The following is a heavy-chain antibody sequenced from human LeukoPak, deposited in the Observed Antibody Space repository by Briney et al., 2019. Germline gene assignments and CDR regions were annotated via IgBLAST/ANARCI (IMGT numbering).Heavy chain of an antibody. CDR2: ISISSSYI. Sequence: GGSLRLSCAASGFTFSSYSMNWVRQAPGTGQEWVSSISISSSYIYYSDSVEGRFTISRDNAKNSLYLQMNSLRAEDTAVYYCARSGDDYGDYESPFDYWGQGTLVTVSS. CDR3: ARSGDDYGDYESPFDY. J-gene: IGHJ4*02. CDR1: GFTFSSYS. D-gene: IGHD4-17*01. V-gene: IGHV3-21*01.